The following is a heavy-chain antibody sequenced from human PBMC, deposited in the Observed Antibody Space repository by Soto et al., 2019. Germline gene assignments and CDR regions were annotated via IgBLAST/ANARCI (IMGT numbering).Heavy chain of an antibody. CDR1: GFTFSSYA. J-gene: IGHJ5*02. CDR3: AKSAYLYYYDSSGSPLDGFDP. CDR2: ISGSGGST. V-gene: IGHV3-23*01. D-gene: IGHD3-22*01. Sequence: EVQLLESGGGLVQPGGSLSLSCEASGFTFSSYAMNWVRQAPGKGLEWVPAISGSGGSTYYADSVKGRFTISRDNSKNTLYLQMNSLRAEDTAVYYCAKSAYLYYYDSSGSPLDGFDPWGQGTLVTVSS.